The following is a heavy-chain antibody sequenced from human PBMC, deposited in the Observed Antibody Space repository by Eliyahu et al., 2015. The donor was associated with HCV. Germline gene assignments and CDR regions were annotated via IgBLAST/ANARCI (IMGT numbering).Heavy chain of an antibody. CDR2: IYYSGST. Sequence: QVQLQESGPGLVKPSETLSLTCTVXXGSISSXYWXWIRHPPGKGLEWXGYIYYSGSTNYNPSLKSRVTISVDTSKNQFSLKLSSVTAADTAVYYCARGGTIYYDSRTLDYWGQGTLVTVSS. V-gene: IGHV4-59*01. J-gene: IGHJ4*02. CDR1: XGSISSXY. CDR3: ARGGTIYYDSRTLDY. D-gene: IGHD3-22*01.